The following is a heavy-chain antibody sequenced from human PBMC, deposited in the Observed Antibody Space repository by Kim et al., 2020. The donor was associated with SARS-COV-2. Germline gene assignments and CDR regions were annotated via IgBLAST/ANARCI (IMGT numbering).Heavy chain of an antibody. CDR1: GFTFDDYA. V-gene: IGHV3-43*02. Sequence: GGSLRLSCAASGFTFDDYAMHWVRQAPGKGLEWVSLISGDGGSTYYADSVKGRFTISRDNSKNSLYLQMNSLRTEDTALYYCAKATTGPYGSGSYYNPFLDYWGQGTLVTVSS. CDR2: ISGDGGST. D-gene: IGHD3-10*01. J-gene: IGHJ4*02. CDR3: AKATTGPYGSGSYYNPFLDY.